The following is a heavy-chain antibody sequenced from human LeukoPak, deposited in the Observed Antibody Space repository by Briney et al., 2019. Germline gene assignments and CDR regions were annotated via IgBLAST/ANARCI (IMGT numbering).Heavy chain of an antibody. D-gene: IGHD2-2*01. CDR3: ARDRGYCSSTSCRQPFDY. CDR2: IDPNSGGT. J-gene: IGHJ4*02. CDR1: GYTFTNYY. Sequence: ASVKVSCKASGYTFTNYYMHWVRQAPGQGLEWMGWIDPNSGGTNYAQKFQGRVTMTRDTSISTAYMELSRLRSDDTAVYYCARDRGYCSSTSCRQPFDYWGQGTLVTVSS. V-gene: IGHV1-2*02.